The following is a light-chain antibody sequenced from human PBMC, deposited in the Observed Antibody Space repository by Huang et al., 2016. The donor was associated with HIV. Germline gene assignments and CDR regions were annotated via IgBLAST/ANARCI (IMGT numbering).Light chain of an antibody. CDR3: QQSYSITRYT. V-gene: IGKV1-39*01. Sequence: DIQMTQSPSSLSAYVGDRVTITCRASQNIGRDLNWYQQNSGKAPKLLIYAASSLQRGVPSRFSGIGCGTDFTLTISSLQPEEFATYYCQQSYSITRYTFGQGTKVEIK. J-gene: IGKJ2*01. CDR1: QNIGRD. CDR2: AAS.